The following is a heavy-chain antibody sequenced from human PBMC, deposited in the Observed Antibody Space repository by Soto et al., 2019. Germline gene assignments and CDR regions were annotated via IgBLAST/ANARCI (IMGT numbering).Heavy chain of an antibody. J-gene: IGHJ6*04. CDR1: GLTFSDSA. D-gene: IGHD1-7*01. CDR2: IRSKTNNYAT. CDR3: TRPLKELRFSSYNGIEV. V-gene: IGHV3-73*01. Sequence: PGGSLRLSCAASGLTFSDSAIHWVRQASGKGLEWVGRIRSKTNNYATTYAASVKGRFTISRDDSKNTAYLQMNSLKTEDTAVYYCTRPLKELRFSSYNGIEVRAKRTTVT.